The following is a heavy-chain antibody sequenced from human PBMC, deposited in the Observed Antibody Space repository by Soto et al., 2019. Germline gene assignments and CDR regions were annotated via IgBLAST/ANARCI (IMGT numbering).Heavy chain of an antibody. CDR2: VSGSGSGT. Sequence: GGSLRLSCAASGFTFSSYAMTWVRQGPGRGLEWVSAVSGSGSGTYYADSVKGRFTISRDNSNNTLYLQMNSLRAEDTAVYYCAKDLGQQLVQFDCWGQGTLVTVSS. CDR1: GFTFSSYA. V-gene: IGHV3-23*01. J-gene: IGHJ4*02. CDR3: AKDLGQQLVQFDC. D-gene: IGHD6-13*01.